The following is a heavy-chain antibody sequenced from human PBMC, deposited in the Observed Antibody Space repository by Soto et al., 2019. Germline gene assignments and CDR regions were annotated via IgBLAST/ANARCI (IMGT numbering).Heavy chain of an antibody. D-gene: IGHD6-6*01. J-gene: IGHJ4*02. CDR2: INPNNGDT. Sequence: ASVKVSCKASGYTFTDYYLHWVRQAPGQGLECMGWINPNNGDTNYAQRFQGRVTMTRDTSISTAYMEVSRLRSDDTAVYYCARSVSFITPRPDYWGQGTLVTVSS. V-gene: IGHV1-2*02. CDR1: GYTFTDYY. CDR3: ARSVSFITPRPDY.